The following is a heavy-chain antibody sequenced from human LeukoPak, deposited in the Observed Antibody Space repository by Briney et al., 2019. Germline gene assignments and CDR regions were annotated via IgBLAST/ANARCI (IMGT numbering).Heavy chain of an antibody. CDR1: GFTFSSYG. CDR2: IWYDGSNK. CDR3: ARGFCYDSSGYYVYYFDY. J-gene: IGHJ4*02. Sequence: PGGSLRLSCAASGFTFSSYGMHWVRQAPGKGLEWVAVIWYDGSNKYYADSVKGRFTISRDNSKNTLYLQMNSLRAEDTAVYYCARGFCYDSSGYYVYYFDYWGQGTLVTVSS. D-gene: IGHD3-22*01. V-gene: IGHV3-33*01.